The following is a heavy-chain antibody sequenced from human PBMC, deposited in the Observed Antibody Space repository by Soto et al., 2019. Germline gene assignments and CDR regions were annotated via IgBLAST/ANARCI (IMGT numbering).Heavy chain of an antibody. CDR2: INTNGNR. V-gene: IGHV3-23*01. Sequence: EVHLLESGGGLVQPGGSLRLSCAASGSPFTSYGVSWVRQAPGKGLEWVSTINTNGNRHYADSVKGRFTISRDSSESMLYLDMNNLRAEDTALYYCARKLGVGHYPFRHWGQGTLVTVSS. D-gene: IGHD7-27*01. CDR3: ARKLGVGHYPFRH. CDR1: GSPFTSYG. J-gene: IGHJ4*02.